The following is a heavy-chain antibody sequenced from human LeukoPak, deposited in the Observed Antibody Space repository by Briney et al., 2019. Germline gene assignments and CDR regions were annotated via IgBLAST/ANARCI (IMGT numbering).Heavy chain of an antibody. CDR2: ISSSGSTI. CDR3: AELGITMIGGV. J-gene: IGHJ6*04. V-gene: IGHV3-48*03. Sequence: GGSLRLSCAASEFTFSSYEMNWVRQAPGKGLEWVSYISSSGSTIYYADSVKGRFTISRDNAKNSLYLQMNSLRAEDTAVYYCAELGITMIGGVWGKGTTVTISS. CDR1: EFTFSSYE. D-gene: IGHD3-10*02.